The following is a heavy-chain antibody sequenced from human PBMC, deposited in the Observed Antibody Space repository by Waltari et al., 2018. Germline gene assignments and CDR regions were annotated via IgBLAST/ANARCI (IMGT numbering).Heavy chain of an antibody. V-gene: IGHV1-69-2*01. J-gene: IGHJ4*02. D-gene: IGHD3-10*01. CDR2: IDPEDGET. CDR1: GYTFIDYF. Sequence: EVQLVQSGAEVMKPGATVKISCKASGYTFIDYFMHWVQQAPGKGLEGVGRIDPEDGETVYAEKFQGRVTITADTSTDTSYLELSSLRSDDTAVYYCAPLPGGSGQTFDYWGQGTLLTVSS. CDR3: APLPGGSGQTFDY.